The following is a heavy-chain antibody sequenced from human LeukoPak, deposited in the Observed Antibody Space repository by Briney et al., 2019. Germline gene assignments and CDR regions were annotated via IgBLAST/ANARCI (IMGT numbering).Heavy chain of an antibody. Sequence: GESLKISCKGSGYSFTSNWISWVRQMPGKGLEWMGRIDPSDSYTNYSPSFQGHVTISADKSISTAYLQWSSLKASDTAMYYCARTYYYDSSGSSDDVFDIWGQGTMVTVSS. CDR2: IDPSDSYT. D-gene: IGHD3-22*01. J-gene: IGHJ3*02. CDR3: ARTYYYDSSGSSDDVFDI. CDR1: GYSFTSNW. V-gene: IGHV5-10-1*01.